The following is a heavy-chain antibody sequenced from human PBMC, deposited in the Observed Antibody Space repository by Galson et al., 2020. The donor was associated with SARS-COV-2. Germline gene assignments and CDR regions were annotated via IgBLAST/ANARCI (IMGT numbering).Heavy chain of an antibody. V-gene: IGHV1-69*13. CDR1: GGTFSSYA. CDR3: AREVGYSERLKLLAPRGYYYYYGMDV. Sequence: SVKVSCKASGGTFSSYALSWVRQAPAQGLEWMGGIIPIFGTANYAHKLQGRVTITADESTSTAYMELSSLRSEDTAVYYCAREVGYSERLKLLAPRGYYYYYGMDVWGQGTTVTVSS. D-gene: IGHD1-1*01. J-gene: IGHJ6*02. CDR2: IIPIFGTA.